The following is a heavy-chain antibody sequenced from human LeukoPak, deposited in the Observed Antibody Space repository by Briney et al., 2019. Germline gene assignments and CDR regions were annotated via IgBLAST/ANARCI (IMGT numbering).Heavy chain of an antibody. J-gene: IGHJ4*02. CDR1: GYTFTSYD. Sequence: GASVKVSCKASGYTFTSYDINWVRQAPGQGLEWMGWINSKNGDTRFAQMFQGRITVTRDTSINTAYMELSGLRSEDTAMYYCARDGFNFGHPYFDYWGQGVLVTVSS. D-gene: IGHD3-3*01. CDR2: INSKNGDT. CDR3: ARDGFNFGHPYFDY. V-gene: IGHV1-8*01.